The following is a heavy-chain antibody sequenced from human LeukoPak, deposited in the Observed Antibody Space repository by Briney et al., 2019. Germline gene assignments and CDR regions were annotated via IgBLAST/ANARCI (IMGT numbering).Heavy chain of an antibody. J-gene: IGHJ4*02. CDR1: GVTFSSYG. CDR2: IWYDGSNK. CDR3: ARYSYSSSWIIDY. V-gene: IGHV3-33*01. Sequence: GGSLRLSCAASGVTFSSYGIHWVRQAPVSWLERVALIWYDGSNKYYADSVKGRFTISRDNSKNTLYLQMNSLRAEDTAVYYCARYSYSSSWIIDYWGQGTLVTVSS. D-gene: IGHD6-13*01.